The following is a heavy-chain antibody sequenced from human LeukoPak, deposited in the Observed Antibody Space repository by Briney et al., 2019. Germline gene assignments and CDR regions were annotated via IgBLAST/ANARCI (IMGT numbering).Heavy chain of an antibody. J-gene: IGHJ6*02. CDR1: GFTFSNYG. V-gene: IGHV3-30*03. CDR3: ARGPERTGVGTRYYYDMDV. D-gene: IGHD2-8*01. CDR2: ISYDGSNK. Sequence: PGRSLRLSCAASGFTFSNYGMHWVRQAPGKGLEGVAVISYDGSNKYYTDSVKGRFTISRDNSKNTLYLQMNSLRAEDTAVYYCARGPERTGVGTRYYYDMDVWGQGTTVTVSS.